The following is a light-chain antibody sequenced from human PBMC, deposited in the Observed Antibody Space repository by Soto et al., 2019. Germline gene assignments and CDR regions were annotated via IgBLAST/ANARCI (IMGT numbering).Light chain of an antibody. CDR2: AAS. V-gene: IGKV1-39*01. CDR1: QSISSH. CDR3: LQSYRTPYT. J-gene: IGKJ2*01. Sequence: DIQMTQSPSSLSASVGDRVTIPCRASQSISSHLNWYQQRPGKAPKLLIYAASSLQSGVPARFTGSGSGTDFTLTISSLQPEDFATYYCLQSYRTPYTFGQGTKLEIK.